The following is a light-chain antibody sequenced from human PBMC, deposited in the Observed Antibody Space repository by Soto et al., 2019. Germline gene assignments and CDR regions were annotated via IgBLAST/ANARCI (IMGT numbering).Light chain of an antibody. J-gene: IGLJ1*01. CDR1: NSNIGTNT. V-gene: IGLV1-44*01. CDR3: AAWDDSLTAYV. Sequence: QSVLTQPPSASGTPGQRVTISCSGSNSNIGTNTVNWYQQLPGTAPKLLIYSGNQRPSGVPDRFSASKSGTSASLAISGLQSEDEADYYCAAWDDSLTAYVFGPGTKVTVL. CDR2: SGN.